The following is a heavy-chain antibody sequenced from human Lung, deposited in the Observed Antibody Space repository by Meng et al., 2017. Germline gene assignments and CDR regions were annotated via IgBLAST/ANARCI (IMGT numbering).Heavy chain of an antibody. J-gene: IGHJ5*02. D-gene: IGHD3-10*01. CDR2: IHDSGST. V-gene: IGHV4-31*03. Sequence: QVQLQESGPGLVKPSQTLSLTCTVSGGSISSGGYYWSWIRQLPGKGLEWFGYIHDSGSTYYNPSLKSRVTISADTSKNQFSLKLSSVTAADTAVYYCARASYGSGSPLGESWFDPWGQGTLVTVSS. CDR3: ARASYGSGSPLGESWFDP. CDR1: GGSISSGGYY.